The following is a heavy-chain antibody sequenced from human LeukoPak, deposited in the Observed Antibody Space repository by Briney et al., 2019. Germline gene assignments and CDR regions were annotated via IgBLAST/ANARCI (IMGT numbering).Heavy chain of an antibody. CDR1: GYTFTGYY. J-gene: IGHJ3*02. Sequence: ASVKVSCKASGYTFTGYYMHWVRQAPGQGLEWMGWINPNSGGTNYAQKFQGWVTMTRDTSISTAYMELSRLRSDDTAVYYCARGYVVPAAIDYAFDIWGQGTMVTVSS. V-gene: IGHV1-2*04. D-gene: IGHD2-2*01. CDR2: INPNSGGT. CDR3: ARGYVVPAAIDYAFDI.